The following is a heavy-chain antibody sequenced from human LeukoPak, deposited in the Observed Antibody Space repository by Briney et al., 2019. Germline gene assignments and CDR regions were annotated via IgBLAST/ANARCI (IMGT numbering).Heavy chain of an antibody. D-gene: IGHD2-15*01. CDR3: ARERGDIVAF. V-gene: IGHV3-11*01. J-gene: IGHJ6*02. CDR1: GFSFSDDF. CDR2: ISHSGYTI. Sequence: GGSLRLSCAASGFSFSDDFMSWIRQAPGQRPEWVSYISHSGYTIQYADSVKGRFAISRDNAKNSLYLQMNSLRAEDTAVYYCARERGDIVAFWGQGTTVTVSS.